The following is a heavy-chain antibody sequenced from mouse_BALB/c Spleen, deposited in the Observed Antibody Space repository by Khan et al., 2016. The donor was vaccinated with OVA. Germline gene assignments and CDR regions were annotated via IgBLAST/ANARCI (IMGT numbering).Heavy chain of an antibody. D-gene: IGHD2-2*01. Sequence: EVELVESGGDLVKPGGSLKLSCAASGFNFSSYGMSWVRQTPDKRLEWVASISRGGGYTYYADSVKGRFTITRANAKNTLYLQMSSLKSEDTAMFYCTRAEYGNDYYGMDNWGQGTSVTVSS. CDR3: TRAEYGNDYYGMDN. J-gene: IGHJ4*01. CDR1: GFNFSSYG. V-gene: IGHV5-6*01. CDR2: ISRGGGYT.